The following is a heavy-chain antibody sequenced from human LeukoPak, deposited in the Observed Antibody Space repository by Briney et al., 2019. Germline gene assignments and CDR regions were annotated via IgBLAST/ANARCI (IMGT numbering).Heavy chain of an antibody. Sequence: GGSLRLSCAASGFTVSSNCMSWVRQAPGKGLEWVSVIYSGGSTYYADSVKGRFTISRDNSKNTLYLQMNSLRAEDTAVYYCAREGIAAAGRENWFDPWGQGTLVTVSS. CDR2: IYSGGST. J-gene: IGHJ5*02. CDR3: AREGIAAAGRENWFDP. D-gene: IGHD6-13*01. CDR1: GFTVSSNC. V-gene: IGHV3-66*01.